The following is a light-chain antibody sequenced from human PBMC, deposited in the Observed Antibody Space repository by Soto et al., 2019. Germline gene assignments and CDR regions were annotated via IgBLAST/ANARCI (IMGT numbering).Light chain of an antibody. CDR3: SSYAGSNNLRV. Sequence: QSVLTQPHSASGSPGQSVTISCTGTSSDVGGYNYVSWYQQHPGKAPKLMIYEVSKRPSGVPDRFSGSKSGNTASLTVSGLQAEDEADYYCSSYAGSNNLRVFGGGTKLTVL. V-gene: IGLV2-8*01. J-gene: IGLJ3*02. CDR2: EVS. CDR1: SSDVGGYNY.